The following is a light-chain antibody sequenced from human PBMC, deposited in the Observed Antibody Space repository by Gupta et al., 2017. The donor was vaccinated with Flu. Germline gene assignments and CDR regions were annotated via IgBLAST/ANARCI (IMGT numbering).Light chain of an antibody. CDR3: SSYTSSNTLV. J-gene: IGLJ2*01. CDR1: SSDVGTYNF. Sequence: QSALTQPASVSGSPGQSITISCTGTSSDVGTYNFVFRYQQHPGRAPKLMISEVSNRPAGVAYRFSGSKSGNTASLTISGLQAEDEADYYCSSYTSSNTLVFGGGTRVTVL. CDR2: EVS. V-gene: IGLV2-14*01.